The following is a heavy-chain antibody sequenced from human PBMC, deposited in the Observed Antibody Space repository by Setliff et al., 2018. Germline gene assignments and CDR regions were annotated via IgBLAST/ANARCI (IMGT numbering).Heavy chain of an antibody. V-gene: IGHV1-18*01. J-gene: IGHJ4*02. CDR3: ARGPPEFVVAPAEGKFDY. CDR2: ISA. CDR1: GYIFSSYG. Sequence: ASVKVSCKASGYIFSSYGINWVRQAPGQGLEWMGWISAYARKFQGGVIMTTDTSTNTAYMELRSLRSDDTAIYYCARGPPEFVVAPAEGKFDYWGQGTPVTVSS. D-gene: IGHD2-15*01.